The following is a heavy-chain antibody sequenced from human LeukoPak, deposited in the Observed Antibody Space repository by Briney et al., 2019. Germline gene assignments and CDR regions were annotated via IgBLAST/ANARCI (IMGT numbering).Heavy chain of an antibody. J-gene: IGHJ6*03. CDR2: INPNSGGT. V-gene: IGHV1-2*02. D-gene: IGHD5-18*01. Sequence: ASVKVSCKASGYTFTGYYMHWVRQAPGQGLEWMGWINPNSGGTNYAQKFQGRVTMTRDTSISTVYMELSRLRSDDTAVYYCASTPGYSYGFFYYYYMDVWGKGTTVAVSS. CDR3: ASTPGYSYGFFYYYYMDV. CDR1: GYTFTGYY.